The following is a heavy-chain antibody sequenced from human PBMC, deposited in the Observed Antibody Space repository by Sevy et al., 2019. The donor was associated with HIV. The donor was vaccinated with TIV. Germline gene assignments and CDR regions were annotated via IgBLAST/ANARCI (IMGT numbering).Heavy chain of an antibody. Sequence: GGSLKLSVPASGLSAISNKRTGVRQPQGRGRNWVSVIRGGGSTYYTDSWKGRFTISRDTSKNTLYLQMNSLRAEDTAVYYCARPHSSKWPHAFDIWGQGTMVTVSS. CDR2: IRGGGST. CDR1: GLSAISNK. J-gene: IGHJ3*02. D-gene: IGHD3-22*01. CDR3: ARPHSSKWPHAFDI. V-gene: IGHV3-53*01.